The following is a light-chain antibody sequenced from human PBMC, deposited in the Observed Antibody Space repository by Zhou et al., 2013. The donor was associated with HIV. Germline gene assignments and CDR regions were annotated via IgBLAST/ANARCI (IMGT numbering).Light chain of an antibody. CDR2: DAV. Sequence: AIRITQSPSSLSASTGDRVTITCRASQGISSYLAWYQQKPGKAPKLLIYDAVSLQSGVPSSFSGSGSGTDFTLTISSLQPEDFATYYCQQFKNYLYAFGQGTKVEMK. CDR3: QQFKNYLYA. J-gene: IGKJ2*01. CDR1: QGISSY. V-gene: IGKV1-8*01.